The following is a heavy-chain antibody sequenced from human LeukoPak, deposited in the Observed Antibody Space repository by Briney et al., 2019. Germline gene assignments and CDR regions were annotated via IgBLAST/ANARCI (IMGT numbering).Heavy chain of an antibody. CDR1: GFTVDDYG. Sequence: TGGSLRLSCATSGFTVDDYGMSWVRQAPGKGLEWVSGINWNGGSTGYADSVKGRFTISRDNSKNTLYLQMNSLRAEDTAVYYCAKDEYCYDSSGYHYWGQGTLVTVSS. V-gene: IGHV3-20*04. CDR2: INWNGGST. CDR3: AKDEYCYDSSGYHY. J-gene: IGHJ4*02. D-gene: IGHD3-22*01.